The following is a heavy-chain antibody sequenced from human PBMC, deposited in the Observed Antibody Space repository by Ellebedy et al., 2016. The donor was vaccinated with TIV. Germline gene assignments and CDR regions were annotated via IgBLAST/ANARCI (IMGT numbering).Heavy chain of an antibody. V-gene: IGHV3-7*01. CDR1: GFSFRSYW. Sequence: GGSLRLSCAASGFSFRSYWMSWVRQAPGKGLEWVANIYQDGGVQYYVGSVKGRFTISRDNTDNSLFLQMNSLRAEDTAVYYCARRGSYGDYAVQINSWFDTWGRGTLVSVSS. CDR3: ARRGSYGDYAVQINSWFDT. J-gene: IGHJ5*02. D-gene: IGHD4-17*01. CDR2: IYQDGGVQ.